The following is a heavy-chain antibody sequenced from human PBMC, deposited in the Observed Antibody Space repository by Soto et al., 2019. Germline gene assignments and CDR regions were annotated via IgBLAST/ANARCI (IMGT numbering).Heavy chain of an antibody. D-gene: IGHD6-6*01. CDR2: ISYDGSNK. CDR1: GFTFSSYA. V-gene: IGHV3-30-3*01. CDR3: ASRGRSSSFDY. Sequence: QVQLVESGGGVVQPGRSLRLSCAASGFTFSSYAMHWVRQAPGKGLEWVAVISYDGSNKYYADSVKGRFTISRDNSKNTLYLQMNSLRAEDTAVYYCASRGRSSSFDYWGQGTLVTVSS. J-gene: IGHJ4*02.